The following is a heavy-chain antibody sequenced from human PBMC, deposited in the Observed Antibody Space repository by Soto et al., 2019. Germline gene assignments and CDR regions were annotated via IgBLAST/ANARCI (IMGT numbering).Heavy chain of an antibody. CDR3: ARSPSIAARRVDYYYYMDV. J-gene: IGHJ6*03. D-gene: IGHD6-6*01. CDR2: IYYSGST. Sequence: SETLSLTCTVSGGSISSGGYYWSWIRQHPGKGLEWIGYIYYSGSTYYNPSLKSRVTISVDTSKNQFSLKLSSVTAADTAVYYCARSPSIAARRVDYYYYMDVWGKGTTVTVSS. V-gene: IGHV4-31*03. CDR1: GGSISSGGYY.